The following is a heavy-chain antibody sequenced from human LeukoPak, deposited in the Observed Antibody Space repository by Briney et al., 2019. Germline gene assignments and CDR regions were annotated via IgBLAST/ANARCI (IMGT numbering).Heavy chain of an antibody. CDR3: ARGLGARGFVDY. CDR1: GGSISSGGYY. D-gene: IGHD6-6*01. Sequence: SQTLSLTCTVSGGSISSGGYYWSWIRQHPGKGLEWIGYIYYSGSTYYNPSLKSRVTISVDTSKNQFSLKLSSVTAADTAVYYCARGLGARGFVDYWGQGTLVTVPS. V-gene: IGHV4-31*03. CDR2: IYYSGST. J-gene: IGHJ4*02.